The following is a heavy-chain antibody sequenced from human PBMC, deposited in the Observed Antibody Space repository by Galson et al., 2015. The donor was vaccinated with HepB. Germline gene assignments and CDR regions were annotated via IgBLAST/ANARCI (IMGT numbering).Heavy chain of an antibody. CDR1: GYTFTSYA. J-gene: IGHJ6*03. CDR2: INTNTGNP. V-gene: IGHV7-4-1*02. D-gene: IGHD2-2*01. CDR3: ARGYAIQLLSGAYYYYYMDV. Sequence: SVKVSCKASGYTFTSYAMNWVRQAPGQGLEWMGWINTNTGNPTYAQGFTGRFVFSLDTSVSTAYLQISSLKAEDTAVYYCARGYAIQLLSGAYYYYYMDVWGKGTTVTVSS.